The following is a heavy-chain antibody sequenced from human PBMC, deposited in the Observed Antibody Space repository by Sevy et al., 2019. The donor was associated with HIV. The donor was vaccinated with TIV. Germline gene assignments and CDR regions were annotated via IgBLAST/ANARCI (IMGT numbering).Heavy chain of an antibody. J-gene: IGHJ6*02. D-gene: IGHD6-19*01. CDR1: GFTFSSYW. CDR2: IKQDGSEK. CDR3: AREGRVAVAGTDYYYYGMDV. V-gene: IGHV3-7*01. Sequence: GESLKISCAASGFTFSSYWMSWVRQAPGKGLEWVANIKQDGSEKYYVDSVKGRFTISRDNAKNSLYLQMNSLRAEDTAVYYCAREGRVAVAGTDYYYYGMDVWGQGTTVTVSS.